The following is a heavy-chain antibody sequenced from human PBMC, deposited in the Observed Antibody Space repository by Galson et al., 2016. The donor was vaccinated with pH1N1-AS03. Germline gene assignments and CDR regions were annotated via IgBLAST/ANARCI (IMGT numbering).Heavy chain of an antibody. V-gene: IGHV3-33*06. D-gene: IGHD1-1*01. CDR3: AKGSGD. CDR2: SWKDGRNE. CDR1: GFSFSNYP. J-gene: IGHJ4*02. Sequence: SLRLSCAASGFSFSNYPMHWVRQAPGKGLEWVAVSWKDGRNEDYADSVKGRFTISRDNSNNMLFLQMNSLRADDMAVYSCAKGSGDWGPGTLVTVSS.